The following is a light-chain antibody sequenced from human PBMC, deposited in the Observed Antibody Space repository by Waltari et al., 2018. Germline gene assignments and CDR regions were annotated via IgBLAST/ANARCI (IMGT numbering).Light chain of an antibody. CDR1: QSVLFTSNNENY. CDR2: WAS. Sequence: IVMTQSPDSLAVSLGERATINCKSSQSVLFTSNNENYLAWYQQKPRQPPKLLIYWASTRESGVPDRFSGSGSGTDFTLTISSLQAEDVAVYYCQQYHSPPYTFGQGTKLEIK. J-gene: IGKJ2*01. V-gene: IGKV4-1*01. CDR3: QQYHSPPYT.